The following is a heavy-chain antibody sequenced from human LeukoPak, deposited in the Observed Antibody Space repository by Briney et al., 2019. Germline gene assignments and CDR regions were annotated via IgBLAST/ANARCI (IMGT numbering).Heavy chain of an antibody. CDR3: ARDRITMVRGPYRDAFDI. J-gene: IGHJ3*02. V-gene: IGHV1-46*01. CDR1: GYTFTGYY. CDR2: INPSGGST. D-gene: IGHD3-10*01. Sequence: GASVKVSCKASGYTFTGYYMHWVRQAPGQGLEWMGIINPSGGSTSYAQKFQGRVTMTRDTSTSTVYMELSSLRSEDTAVYCCARDRITMVRGPYRDAFDIWGQGTMVTVSS.